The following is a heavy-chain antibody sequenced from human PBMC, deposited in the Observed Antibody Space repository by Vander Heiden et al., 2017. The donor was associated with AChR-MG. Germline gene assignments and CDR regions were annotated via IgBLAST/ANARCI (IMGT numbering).Heavy chain of an antibody. J-gene: IGHJ2*01. Sequence: QVQLVESGGGVVQSGTSLRLSCAAPGFTFGSHSTHWVRQAPGKGLEWVAIISYNGRKQYYADSVKGRFTVSRDNSNNTLFLQVSSLRPEDTGVYYCAKDFYTTGWLTNWYFDFWGRGAQVTVSS. CDR3: AKDFYTTGWLTNWYFDF. CDR1: GFTFGSHS. D-gene: IGHD1-1*01. V-gene: IGHV3-30*18. CDR2: ISYNGRKQ.